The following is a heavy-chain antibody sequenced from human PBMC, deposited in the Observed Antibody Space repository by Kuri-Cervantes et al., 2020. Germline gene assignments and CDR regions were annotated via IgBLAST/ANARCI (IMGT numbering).Heavy chain of an antibody. CDR2: IYYSGST. J-gene: IGHJ4*02. Sequence: SETLSLTCTVSGGSISSSSYYWGWIRQPPGKGLEWIGSIYYSGSTYYNPSLKSRVTISVDRSKNQFSLKLSSVTAADTAVYYCARVADGYDILTGYTIDYWGQGTLVTVSS. CDR3: ARVADGYDILTGYTIDY. CDR1: GGSISSSSYY. V-gene: IGHV4-39*07. D-gene: IGHD3-9*01.